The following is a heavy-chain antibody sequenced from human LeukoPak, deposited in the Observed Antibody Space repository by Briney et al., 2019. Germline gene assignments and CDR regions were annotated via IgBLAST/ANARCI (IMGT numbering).Heavy chain of an antibody. V-gene: IGHV3-74*01. CDR2: IKSDGSST. CDR1: GFTFSTYW. J-gene: IGHJ4*02. D-gene: IGHD1-7*01. CDR3: AREDDWNYEDY. Sequence: GGSLRLSCAASGFTFSTYWMHWVRQAPGKGLVWVSRIKSDGSSTGYADSVRGRFTISRDNAKNTLYLQMNSLRAEDTAIYYCAREDDWNYEDYWGQGTLVTVSS.